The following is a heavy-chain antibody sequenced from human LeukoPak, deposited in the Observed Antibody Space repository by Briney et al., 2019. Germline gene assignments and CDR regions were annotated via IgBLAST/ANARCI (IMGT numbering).Heavy chain of an antibody. CDR1: GGSISSTSYY. V-gene: IGHV4-39*01. D-gene: IGHD6-19*01. J-gene: IGHJ4*02. CDR3: ARHRAGYSSGWYPSFDY. Sequence: SETLSLTCTVSGGSISSTSYYWGWIRQPLGKGLEWIASIYYSGSTYYNPSLKSRVTISVDTSKNQFSLKLSSVTAADTAVYYCARHRAGYSSGWYPSFDYWGQGTLVTVSS. CDR2: IYYSGST.